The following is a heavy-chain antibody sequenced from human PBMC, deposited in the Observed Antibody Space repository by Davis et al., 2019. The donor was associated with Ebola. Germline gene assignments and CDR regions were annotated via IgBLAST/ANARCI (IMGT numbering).Heavy chain of an antibody. V-gene: IGHV4-30-4*08. J-gene: IGHJ5*02. CDR3: ASGLWNLHWFEP. D-gene: IGHD1-7*01. Sequence: SETLSLTCTVSGGSISSGAYYWTWIRQHPGKGLEWIGYIYYSGSTYYNPSLKSRVTISVDRSKNQFSLKVSSVTAPDTAVYYCASGLWNLHWFEPWCQATLVTVSS. CDR2: IYYSGST. CDR1: GGSISSGAYY.